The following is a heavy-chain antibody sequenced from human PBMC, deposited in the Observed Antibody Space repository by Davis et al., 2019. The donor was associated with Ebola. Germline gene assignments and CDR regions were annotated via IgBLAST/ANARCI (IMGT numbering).Heavy chain of an antibody. D-gene: IGHD2-2*01. Sequence: GESLKISCAASGFTFSSYAMHWVRQAPGKGLEWVAVISYDGSNKYYADSVKGRFTISRDNSKNTLYLQMNSLRAEDTAVYYCLPNHCSSTSCYIDYWGQGTLVTVSS. CDR3: LPNHCSSTSCYIDY. CDR2: ISYDGSNK. V-gene: IGHV3-30-3*01. J-gene: IGHJ4*02. CDR1: GFTFSSYA.